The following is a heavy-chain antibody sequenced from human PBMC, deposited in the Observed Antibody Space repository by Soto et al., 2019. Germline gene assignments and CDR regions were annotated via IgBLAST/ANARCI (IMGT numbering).Heavy chain of an antibody. CDR1: GFNFRSYA. D-gene: IGHD6-6*01. Sequence: PGGSQRLSCTASGFNFRSYARHWVRQAPGKGLEWVAVISYDGSNKYYADSVKGRFTISRDNSKNTLYLQMNSLRAEDTAVYYCARDLVVTQYSSSSLLDYWGQGTLVTVSS. CDR3: ARDLVVTQYSSSSLLDY. CDR2: ISYDGSNK. J-gene: IGHJ4*02. V-gene: IGHV3-30-3*01.